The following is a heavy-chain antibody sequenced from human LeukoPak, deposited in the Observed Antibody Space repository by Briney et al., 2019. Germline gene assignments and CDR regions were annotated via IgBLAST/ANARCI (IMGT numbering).Heavy chain of an antibody. CDR2: INHSGST. CDR1: GGSFTGYY. D-gene: IGHD6-19*01. J-gene: IGHJ6*03. CDR3: ARGSSGGPYYYYYYYMDV. V-gene: IGHV4-34*01. Sequence: SETLSLTCAVYGGSFTGYYWSWIRQPPGKGLEWIGEINHSGSTNYNPSLKSRVTISVDTSKNQLSLTLSSVTAADTAVYYCARGSSGGPYYYYYYYMDVWGKGTTVTVSS.